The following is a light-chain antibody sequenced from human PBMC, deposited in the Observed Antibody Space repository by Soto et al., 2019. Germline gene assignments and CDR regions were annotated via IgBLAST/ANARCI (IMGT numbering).Light chain of an antibody. CDR1: QSLVSSDGNTY. CDR2: KVS. V-gene: IGKV2-30*01. J-gene: IGKJ2*01. Sequence: DVVMTQSPLSLPVTLGQPASISCRSSQSLVSSDGNTYLNWFQQRPGQSPRCLIYKVSYRDSGVPDRFSGSGSDTDFTLKISRVEAEDVAVYYCMEATHWYTFGQGTKLEIK. CDR3: MEATHWYT.